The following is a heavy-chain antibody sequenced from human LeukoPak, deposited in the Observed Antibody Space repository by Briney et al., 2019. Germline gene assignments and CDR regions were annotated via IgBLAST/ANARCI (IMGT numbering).Heavy chain of an antibody. D-gene: IGHD1-14*01. Sequence: GGSLRLSCTVSGIRFNDYWMSWVRQAPGKGLEWVANIKEDGGEMYYVDSVKGRFIISRDNAKNSVYLQMNILRVEDTAVYYCASGMIEFDYRGQGTLVTVSS. J-gene: IGHJ4*02. CDR1: GIRFNDYW. CDR3: ASGMIEFDY. CDR2: IKEDGGEM. V-gene: IGHV3-7*01.